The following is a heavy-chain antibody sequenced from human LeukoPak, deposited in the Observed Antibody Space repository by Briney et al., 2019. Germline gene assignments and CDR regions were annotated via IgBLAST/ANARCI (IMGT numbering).Heavy chain of an antibody. Sequence: GGSLRLSCAASGFTFSSYSMNWVRQAPGKGLEWVSSISSSYIYYADSVKGRFTISRDNAKNSLYLQMNSLRAEDTAVYYCAREYDYVWGSYRSYYFDYWGQGTLVTVSS. J-gene: IGHJ4*02. V-gene: IGHV3-21*01. CDR3: AREYDYVWGSYRSYYFDY. D-gene: IGHD3-16*02. CDR2: ISSSYI. CDR1: GFTFSSYS.